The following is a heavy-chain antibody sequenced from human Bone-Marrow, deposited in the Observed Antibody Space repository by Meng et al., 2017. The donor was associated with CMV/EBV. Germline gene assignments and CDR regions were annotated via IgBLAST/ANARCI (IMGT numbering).Heavy chain of an antibody. D-gene: IGHD6-6*01. Sequence: GGSLRLSCAASGFTFSSYEMNWVRQAPGKGLEWVSYISSSGSTIYYADSVKGRFTISRDNAKNSLYLQMNSLRAEDTAVYYCAREGIAAPSHYFDYWGQGTLVTVSS. J-gene: IGHJ4*02. V-gene: IGHV3-48*03. CDR1: GFTFSSYE. CDR2: ISSSGSTI. CDR3: AREGIAAPSHYFDY.